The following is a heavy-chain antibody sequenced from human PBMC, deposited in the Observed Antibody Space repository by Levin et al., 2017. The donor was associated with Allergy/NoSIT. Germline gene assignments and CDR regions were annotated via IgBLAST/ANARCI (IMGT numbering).Heavy chain of an antibody. CDR3: ARDGVEVVVVPAAMNYDYYMDV. CDR1: GFTFSSYA. D-gene: IGHD2-2*01. CDR2: ISYDGSNK. J-gene: IGHJ6*03. Sequence: GGSLRLSCAASGFTFSSYAMHWVRQAPGKGLEWVAVISYDGSNKYYADSVKGRFTISRDNSKNTLYLQMNSLRAEDTAVYYCARDGVEVVVVPAAMNYDYYMDVWGKGTTVTVSS. V-gene: IGHV3-30-3*01.